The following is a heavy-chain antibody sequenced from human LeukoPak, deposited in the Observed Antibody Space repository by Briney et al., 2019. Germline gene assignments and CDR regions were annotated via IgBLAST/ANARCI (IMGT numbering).Heavy chain of an antibody. D-gene: IGHD6-6*01. Sequence: SETLSLTCAVSGYSISSSNWWGWIRQPPGKGLEWIGYIYYSGSTYYNPSLKSRVTMSVDTSKNQFSLKLSSVTAVDTAVYYCARLPCSSSSCRFDPWGQGTLVTVSS. V-gene: IGHV4-28*01. J-gene: IGHJ5*02. CDR3: ARLPCSSSSCRFDP. CDR2: IYYSGST. CDR1: GYSISSSNW.